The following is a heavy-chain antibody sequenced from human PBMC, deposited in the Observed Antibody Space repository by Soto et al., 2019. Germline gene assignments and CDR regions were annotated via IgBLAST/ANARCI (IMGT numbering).Heavy chain of an antibody. D-gene: IGHD2-21*02. J-gene: IGHJ6*02. V-gene: IGHV3-30-3*01. CDR1: GFTCSSYA. Sequence: XGALRVSCSASGFTCSSYAMHWVRKAPGKGLEWVAVISYDGSNKYYADSVKGRFTISRDNSKNTLYLQMNSLRAEDTAVYYCASGAVVTQYTYYGMDVWGQGTTVTVSS. CDR2: ISYDGSNK. CDR3: ASGAVVTQYTYYGMDV.